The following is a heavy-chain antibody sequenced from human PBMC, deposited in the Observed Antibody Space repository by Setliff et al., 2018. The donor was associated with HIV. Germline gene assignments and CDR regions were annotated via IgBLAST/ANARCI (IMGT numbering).Heavy chain of an antibody. D-gene: IGHD3-3*01. Sequence: LRLSCAAFGFTFSNYNMNWVRQAPGKGLEWVASISSSSGYIYYGDPVKGRFTISRDNAKTSVSLRMNSLTAEDTAVYFCTRAYLGVVVAQYLMDVWGKGTTVTVSS. CDR1: GFTFSNYN. CDR2: ISSSSGYI. J-gene: IGHJ6*03. CDR3: TRAYLGVVVAQYLMDV. V-gene: IGHV3-21*01.